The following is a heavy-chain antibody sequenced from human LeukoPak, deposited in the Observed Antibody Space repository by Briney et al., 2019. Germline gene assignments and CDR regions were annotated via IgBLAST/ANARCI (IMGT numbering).Heavy chain of an antibody. CDR1: GGSFSGYY. J-gene: IGHJ4*02. V-gene: IGHV4-34*01. CDR2: INHSGST. Sequence: SETLSFTCAVYGGSFSGYYWSWIRQPPGKGLEWIGEINHSGSTNYNPSLKSRVTISVDTSKNQFSLKLSSVTAADTAVYYCARGLPGSSSWPPDYWGQGTLVTVSS. CDR3: ARGLPGSSSWPPDY. D-gene: IGHD6-13*01.